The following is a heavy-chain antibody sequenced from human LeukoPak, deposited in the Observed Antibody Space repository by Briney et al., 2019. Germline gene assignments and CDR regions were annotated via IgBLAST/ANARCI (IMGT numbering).Heavy chain of an antibody. Sequence: GGSLRLSCTVSGFTFSNYVMSWVRQAPGKRLEWVSGISDSGDDTDYADSVKGRFTISRDNSKNTLFLQMNILRVEDTAVYYCVKVGGGGGGYWSPWGQGTLVTVSS. CDR1: GFTFSNYV. D-gene: IGHD6-19*01. J-gene: IGHJ5*02. CDR2: ISDSGDDT. V-gene: IGHV3-23*01. CDR3: VKVGGGGGGYWSP.